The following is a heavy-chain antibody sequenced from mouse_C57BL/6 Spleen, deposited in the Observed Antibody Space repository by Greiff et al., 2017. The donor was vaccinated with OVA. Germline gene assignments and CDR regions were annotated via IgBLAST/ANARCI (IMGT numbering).Heavy chain of an antibody. J-gene: IGHJ3*01. D-gene: IGHD1-1*01. Sequence: EVKVVESGGGLVQPGGSLSLSCAASGFTFTDYYMSWVRQPPGKALEWLGFIRNKANGYTTEYSASVKGRFTISRDNSQSILYLQMNALRAEDSATYYCARWHYGSSSFAYWGQGTLVTVSA. V-gene: IGHV7-3*01. CDR1: GFTFTDYY. CDR3: ARWHYGSSSFAY. CDR2: IRNKANGYTT.